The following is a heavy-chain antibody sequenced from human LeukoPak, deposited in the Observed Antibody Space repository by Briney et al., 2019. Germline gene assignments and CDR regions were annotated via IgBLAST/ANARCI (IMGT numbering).Heavy chain of an antibody. J-gene: IGHJ5*02. Sequence: SETLSLTCTVSGASISHYFWSWIRQPPGKGLESIGNIYYTGISNYNPSLKSRVTMSVDTSKNQFSLKLSSVTAADTAVYYCASSGYCSSTSCYSSWFDPWGQGTLVTVSS. CDR3: ASSGYCSSTSCYSSWFDP. CDR2: IYYTGIS. D-gene: IGHD2-2*02. CDR1: GASISHYF. V-gene: IGHV4-59*12.